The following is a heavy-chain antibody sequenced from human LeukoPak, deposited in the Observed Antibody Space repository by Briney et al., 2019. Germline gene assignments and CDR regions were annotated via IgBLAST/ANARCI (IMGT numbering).Heavy chain of an antibody. CDR1: GGSISSSSYY. Sequence: SETLSLTCTVSGGSISSSSYYWDWIRQPPGKGLEWIGSIYYSGSTYYNPSLKSRVTISVDTSKNQFSLKVSSVTAADTAVYYCTRAPDYFYYYYMDVWGKGTTVTISS. CDR3: TRAPDYFYYYYMDV. J-gene: IGHJ6*03. CDR2: IYYSGST. V-gene: IGHV4-39*07.